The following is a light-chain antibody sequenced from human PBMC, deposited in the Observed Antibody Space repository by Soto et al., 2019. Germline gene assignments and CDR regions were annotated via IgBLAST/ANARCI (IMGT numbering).Light chain of an antibody. CDR3: QQYDRSPFT. Sequence: EIVLTQSPGTLSLSPGERATLSCRASQSVSNNHLAWFQQKPGQAPRVLIYGVSSRATGIPDRFSGSGSGTDFTLTISRLEPEDFAVYYCQQYDRSPFTFGPGTKVDIK. V-gene: IGKV3-20*01. J-gene: IGKJ3*01. CDR2: GVS. CDR1: QSVSNNH.